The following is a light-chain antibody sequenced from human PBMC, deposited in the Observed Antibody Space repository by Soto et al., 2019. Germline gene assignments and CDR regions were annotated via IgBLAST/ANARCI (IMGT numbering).Light chain of an antibody. Sequence: QSALTQPASVSGSPGQSITISCTGTSSDVGSYNLVSWYQHHPGKAPKLLISEVSKRPSGVSNRFSGSKSGNTASLTIYGLQAEDDAAYYCCSYAGRFYVFGPGTKLTVL. V-gene: IGLV2-23*02. J-gene: IGLJ1*01. CDR1: SSDVGSYNL. CDR3: CSYAGRFYV. CDR2: EVS.